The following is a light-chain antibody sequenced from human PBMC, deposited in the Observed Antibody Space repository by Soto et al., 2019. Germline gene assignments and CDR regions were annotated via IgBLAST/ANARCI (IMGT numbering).Light chain of an antibody. V-gene: IGKV1-5*03. CDR3: QQSYSTPPIT. CDR2: KAS. CDR1: QSISSW. Sequence: IQMTQSPSTLSSSLGDRVTITCRASQSISSWLAWYQQKPGKAPKLLIYKASSLESGVPSRFSGSGSGTDFTLTISILQTEDFATYYCQQSYSTPPITFGQGTRLEIK. J-gene: IGKJ5*01.